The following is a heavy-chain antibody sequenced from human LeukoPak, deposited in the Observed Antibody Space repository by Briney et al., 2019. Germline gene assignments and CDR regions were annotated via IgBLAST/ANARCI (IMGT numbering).Heavy chain of an antibody. D-gene: IGHD2-2*01. CDR2: IYHSGST. J-gene: IGHJ4*02. CDR3: ARHRYCSSTSCYENFGY. CDR1: GYSISSGYY. V-gene: IGHV4-38-2*01. Sequence: PSETLSLTCAVSGYSISSGYYWGWIRQPPGKGLEWIGSIYHSGSTYYNPSLKSRVTISVDTSKYQFSLKLSSVTAADTAVYYCARHRYCSSTSCYENFGYWGQGTLVTVSS.